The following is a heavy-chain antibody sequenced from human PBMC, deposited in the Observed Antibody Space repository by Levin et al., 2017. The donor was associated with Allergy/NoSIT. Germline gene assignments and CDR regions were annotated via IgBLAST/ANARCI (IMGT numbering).Heavy chain of an antibody. CDR2: ISAYNGNT. CDR3: ARDPDEWELPNPHFDY. V-gene: IGHV1-18*01. CDR1: GYTFTSYG. D-gene: IGHD1-26*01. J-gene: IGHJ4*02. Sequence: ASVKVSCKASGYTFTSYGISWVRQAPGQGLEWMGWISAYNGNTNYAQKLQGRVTMTTDTSTSTAYMELRSLRSDDTAVYYCARDPDEWELPNPHFDYWGQGTLVTVSS.